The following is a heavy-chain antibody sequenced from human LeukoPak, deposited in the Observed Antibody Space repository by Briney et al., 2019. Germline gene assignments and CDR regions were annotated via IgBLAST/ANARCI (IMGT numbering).Heavy chain of an antibody. Sequence: SETLSLTCTVSGGSISRYYWSWIRQPPGKGLEWIGYIYYSGSTNYNPSLKSRVTISVDTSKNQFSLKLSSVTAADTAVYYCARGGIVGATTDDAFDIWGQGTMVTVSS. V-gene: IGHV4-59*01. D-gene: IGHD1-26*01. CDR3: ARGGIVGATTDDAFDI. J-gene: IGHJ3*02. CDR2: IYYSGST. CDR1: GGSISRYY.